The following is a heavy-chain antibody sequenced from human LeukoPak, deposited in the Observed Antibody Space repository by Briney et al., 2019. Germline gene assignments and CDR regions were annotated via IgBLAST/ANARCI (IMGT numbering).Heavy chain of an antibody. V-gene: IGHV1-18*01. D-gene: IGHD3-22*01. CDR2: ISAYNGNT. CDR1: GYTFTSYG. CDR3: AQMYYYDSSGYYYFQH. Sequence: ASVKVSCKASGYTFTSYGISWVRQAPGHGLEWMGWISAYNGNTNYAQKLQGRVTMATDTSPSAAYLELRSLRSDDTAVYYCAQMYYYDSSGYYYFQHWGQGTLVTVSS. J-gene: IGHJ1*01.